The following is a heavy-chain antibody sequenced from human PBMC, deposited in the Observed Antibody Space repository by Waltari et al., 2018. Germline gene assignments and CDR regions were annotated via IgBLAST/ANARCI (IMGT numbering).Heavy chain of an antibody. J-gene: IGHJ5*02. CDR2: IYPVNPDT. D-gene: IGHD4-17*01. CDR3: ARRGGDYDNWFDP. V-gene: IGHV5-51*01. CDR1: GYSFTSYW. Sequence: EVQLVQSGAEVKKPGESLKISCKGSGYSFTSYWIGWVRQMPGKGLEWMGIIYPVNPDTGCRPSVQGQVTISADKSISTDDLQWSSLKASDTAMYYCARRGGDYDNWFDPWGQGTLVTVSS.